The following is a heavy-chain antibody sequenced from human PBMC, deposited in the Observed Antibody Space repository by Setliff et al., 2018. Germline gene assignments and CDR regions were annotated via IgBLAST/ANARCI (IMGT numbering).Heavy chain of an antibody. D-gene: IGHD2-2*03. Sequence: SETLSLTCTVSGYSISSGYYWGWIRQPPGKGLEWIGNIYHSGSTYYNPSLKSRVTISVDTSKNQFSLKLSSVTAADTAVYYCARGLGIVVVPAAIGCWFDPWGQGTLVTV. CDR3: ARGLGIVVVPAAIGCWFDP. V-gene: IGHV4-38-2*02. J-gene: IGHJ5*02. CDR1: GYSISSGYY. CDR2: IYHSGST.